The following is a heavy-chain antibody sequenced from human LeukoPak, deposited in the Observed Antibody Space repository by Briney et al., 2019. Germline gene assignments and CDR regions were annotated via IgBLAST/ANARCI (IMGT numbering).Heavy chain of an antibody. CDR1: GYTLNELY. CDR2: FDPEYGET. CDR3: APLDFWVPST. Sequence: RRASVKVSCKVSGYTLNELYIHWVRQAAGKGLEWMGGFDPEYGETVYAQKFQGRVTMAEDTSTDTAYMELSSLRSEDTAVYYCAPLDFWVPSTWGQGTLVTVSS. D-gene: IGHD3-3*01. J-gene: IGHJ5*02. V-gene: IGHV1-24*01.